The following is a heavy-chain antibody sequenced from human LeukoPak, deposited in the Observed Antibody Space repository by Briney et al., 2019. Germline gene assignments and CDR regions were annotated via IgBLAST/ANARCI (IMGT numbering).Heavy chain of an antibody. V-gene: IGHV4-34*01. CDR3: ARRYYGSGSYYRPPFDY. J-gene: IGHJ4*02. CDR2: INRSGST. D-gene: IGHD3-10*01. Sequence: SETLSLTCAVYGGSFSGYYWSWIRQPPGKGLEWIGEINRSGSTNYNPSLKSRVTISVDTSKNQFSLKLSSVTAADTAVYYCARRYYGSGSYYRPPFDYWGQGTLVTVSS. CDR1: GGSFSGYY.